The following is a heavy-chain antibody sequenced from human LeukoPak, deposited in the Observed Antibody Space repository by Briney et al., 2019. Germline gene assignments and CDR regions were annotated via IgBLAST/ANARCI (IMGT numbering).Heavy chain of an antibody. CDR3: ARGPNSNWSGLDF. CDR1: GFTFDTST. D-gene: IGHD6-6*01. Sequence: GGSLRRSCAASGFTFDTSTMNWVRKAPGKGLEWVSYIGSSGRTIYYAGSVKGRFTISRDNAKNSLYLQVNNLRAEDTAVYYCARGPNSNWSGLDFWGQGTLLTVSS. J-gene: IGHJ4*02. CDR2: IGSSGRTI. V-gene: IGHV3-48*01.